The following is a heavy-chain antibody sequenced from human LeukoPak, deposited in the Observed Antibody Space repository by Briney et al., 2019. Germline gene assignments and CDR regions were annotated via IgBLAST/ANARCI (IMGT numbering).Heavy chain of an antibody. Sequence: GGSLRLSCAASGFTFSSYGMHWVRQAPGKGLEWVAFIRYDGSNKYYADSVKGRFTISRDNSKNTLYLQMNSLRAEDTAVYYCAKDRGYCSSTSCILSTPRGQGTLVTVSS. J-gene: IGHJ5*02. CDR1: GFTFSSYG. CDR3: AKDRGYCSSTSCILSTP. D-gene: IGHD2-2*03. V-gene: IGHV3-30*02. CDR2: IRYDGSNK.